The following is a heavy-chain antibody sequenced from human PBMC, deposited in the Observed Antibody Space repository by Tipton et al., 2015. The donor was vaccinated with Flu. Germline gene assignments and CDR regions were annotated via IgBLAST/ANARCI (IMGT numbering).Heavy chain of an antibody. Sequence: SLRLSCAASGFTFSDYYMSWIRQAPGKGLEWVSYISSSGSTIYYADSVKGRFTISRDNAKNSLYLQMNSLRAEDTAVYYCASGITILDDAFDIWGQGTMVTVSS. J-gene: IGHJ3*02. CDR1: GFTFSDYY. CDR2: ISSSGSTI. D-gene: IGHD3-3*01. V-gene: IGHV3-11*01. CDR3: ASGITILDDAFDI.